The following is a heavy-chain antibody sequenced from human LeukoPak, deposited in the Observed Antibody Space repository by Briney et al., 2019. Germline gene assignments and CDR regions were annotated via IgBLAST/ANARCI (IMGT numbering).Heavy chain of an antibody. Sequence: GESLKISCQGPGYSFTSYRIGWVRQMPGKGLEWMGIIYPGDSDTRYSTSFQGQVTISADKSIRTAYLQWSSLKASDTAMYYCARSVAGAFDIWGQGTMVTVSS. CDR1: GYSFTSYR. D-gene: IGHD6-19*01. CDR2: IYPGDSDT. CDR3: ARSVAGAFDI. J-gene: IGHJ3*02. V-gene: IGHV5-51*01.